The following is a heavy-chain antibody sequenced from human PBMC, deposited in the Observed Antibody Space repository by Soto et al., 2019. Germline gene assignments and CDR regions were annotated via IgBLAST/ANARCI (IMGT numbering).Heavy chain of an antibody. CDR3: ARDQPGYSYGYGLGY. D-gene: IGHD5-18*01. J-gene: IGHJ4*02. CDR1: GFTVSSNY. CDR2: IYSGGST. V-gene: IGHV3-66*01. Sequence: PGGSLRLSCAASGFTVSSNYMYWVRQAPGKGLEWVSIIYSGGSTYYADSVKGRFTISRDNSKNTLYLQMNSLRAEDTAVYYCARDQPGYSYGYGLGYWGQGTLVTVSS.